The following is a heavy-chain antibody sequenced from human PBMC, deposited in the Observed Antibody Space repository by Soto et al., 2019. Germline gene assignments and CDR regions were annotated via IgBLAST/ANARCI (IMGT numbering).Heavy chain of an antibody. CDR3: ASLSGGYGFDP. D-gene: IGHD1-26*01. CDR2: ISSSGSDT. J-gene: IGHJ5*02. V-gene: IGHV3-48*03. CDR1: GFSFSSYE. Sequence: EAQLVESGGDLVQPGGSLRLSCAGSGFSFSSYEMHWVRQAPGKGLEWVSYISSSGSDTYYADSVKARFTISRDNAQNSLYHQMTRLRAEEMAIYFCASLSGGYGFDPWGQRTQVNVSS.